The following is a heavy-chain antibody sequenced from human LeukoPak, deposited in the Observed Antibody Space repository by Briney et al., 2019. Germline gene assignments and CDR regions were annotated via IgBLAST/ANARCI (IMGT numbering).Heavy chain of an antibody. D-gene: IGHD3-10*01. J-gene: IGHJ4*02. V-gene: IGHV4-4*02. CDR1: GGSISSGNW. CDR3: ARGPYGSGSYY. Sequence: SGTLSLTCAASGGSISSGNWWSWVRQPPGKGLEWIGEIHHSGSTNYNPSLKSRVTISVDNSKNQFSLKVRSVTAADTAVYFCARGPYGSGSYYWGQGTLVTVSS. CDR2: IHHSGST.